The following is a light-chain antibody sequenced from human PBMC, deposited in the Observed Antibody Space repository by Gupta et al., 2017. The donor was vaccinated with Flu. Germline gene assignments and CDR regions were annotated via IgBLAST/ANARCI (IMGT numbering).Light chain of an antibody. CDR3: MQALQTPRT. CDR2: LGS. Sequence: VTPGEPASISCRASQSLLHSNGYNYLDWYLQKPGQSPQLLIYLGSNRASGLPDRFSGSGSGTDFTLKISRVEAEDVGVYYCMQALQTPRTFGQGTKVEIK. J-gene: IGKJ1*01. CDR1: QSLLHSNGYNY. V-gene: IGKV2-28*01.